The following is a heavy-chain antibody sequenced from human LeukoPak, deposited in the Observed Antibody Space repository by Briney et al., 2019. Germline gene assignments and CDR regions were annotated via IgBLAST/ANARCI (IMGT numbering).Heavy chain of an antibody. CDR1: GFTFSSYA. J-gene: IGHJ4*02. Sequence: QPGGSLRLSCAASGFTFSSYAMSWVRQAPGKGLEWGSAISGSGGSTYYADSVKGRFTISRDNSKNTLYLQMNSLRAEDTAVYYCAKDEYYDSSGYYGDYWGQGTLVTVSS. CDR3: AKDEYYDSSGYYGDY. D-gene: IGHD3-22*01. CDR2: ISGSGGST. V-gene: IGHV3-23*01.